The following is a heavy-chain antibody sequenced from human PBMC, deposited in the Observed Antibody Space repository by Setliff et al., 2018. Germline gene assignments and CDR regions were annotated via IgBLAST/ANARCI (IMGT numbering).Heavy chain of an antibody. CDR2: INPGSGAT. V-gene: IGHV1-2*02. D-gene: IGHD3-22*01. Sequence: ASVKVSCKTSGYSFTDYYIHWVRQAPGQGLEWMGWINPGSGATNLAQRFQGRVTMTRDTSTSTVYMELSSLRSEDTAVYYCARGYYDSSGYYHNGAGDYWGQGTLVTVSS. J-gene: IGHJ4*02. CDR3: ARGYYDSSGYYHNGAGDY. CDR1: GYSFTDYY.